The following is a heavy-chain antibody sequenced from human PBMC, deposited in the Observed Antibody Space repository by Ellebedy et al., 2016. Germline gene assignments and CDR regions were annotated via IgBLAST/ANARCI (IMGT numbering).Heavy chain of an antibody. V-gene: IGHV4-31*03. J-gene: IGHJ5*02. CDR3: AKNGVYGTSPLDL. D-gene: IGHD1-14*01. CDR1: GGSITSGPYY. CDR2: VHYSGTT. Sequence: SETLSLXCSVSGGSITSGPYYWSWIRQHPAKGLEWIGYVHYSGTTYYNPSLRGRVIIAVDMSKKKFSLKVNSVTAADTAVYYCAKNGVYGTSPLDLWGPGALVIVSS.